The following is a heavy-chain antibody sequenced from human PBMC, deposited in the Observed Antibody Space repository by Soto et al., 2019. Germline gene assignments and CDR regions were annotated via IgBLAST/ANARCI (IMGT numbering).Heavy chain of an antibody. CDR1: GCSIISSSYY. CDR2: IYYSGST. D-gene: IGHD2-15*01. CDR3: ARHNRFVVAATENWFDP. Sequence: PSETLSLTCTVSGCSIISSSYYWGWIRQPPGKGLEWIGSIYYSGSTYYNPSLKSRVTISVDTSKNQFSLKLSSVTAADTAVYYCARHNRFVVAATENWFDPWGQGTLVTVSS. V-gene: IGHV4-39*01. J-gene: IGHJ5*02.